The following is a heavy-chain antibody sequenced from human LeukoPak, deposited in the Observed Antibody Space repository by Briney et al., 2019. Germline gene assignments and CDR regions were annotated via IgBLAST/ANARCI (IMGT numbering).Heavy chain of an antibody. V-gene: IGHV3-30-3*01. CDR3: ARDTGSSGWSRGYFWPKGWFDP. CDR2: ISYDGNNK. J-gene: IGHJ5*02. D-gene: IGHD6-19*01. CDR1: GFTFSSYA. Sequence: GGSLRLSCAASGFTFSSYAMSWVRQAPGRGLEWVAVISYDGNNKYYADSVKGRFTISRDNSKNTLYLQMNSLRAEDTAVYYCARDTGSSGWSRGYFWPKGWFDPWGQGTLVTVSS.